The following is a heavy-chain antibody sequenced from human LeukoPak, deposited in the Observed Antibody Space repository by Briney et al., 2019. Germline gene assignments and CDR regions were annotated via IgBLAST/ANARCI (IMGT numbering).Heavy chain of an antibody. Sequence: SETLSLTVTVPADSTITITYFRRWIRQPPGRGLEWLGSVYYTGSTYYNPSLKSRVTISVDTSKNQFSLKLSSVTGADTVVYYCERHLYSSTRNPTFDFWGQGTLVTVSS. CDR3: ERHLYSSTRNPTFDF. J-gene: IGHJ4*02. V-gene: IGHV4-39*01. D-gene: IGHD6-13*01. CDR1: ADSTITITYF. CDR2: VYYTGST.